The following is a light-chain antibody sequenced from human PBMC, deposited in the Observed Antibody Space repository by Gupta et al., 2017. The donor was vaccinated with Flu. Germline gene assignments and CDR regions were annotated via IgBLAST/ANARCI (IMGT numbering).Light chain of an antibody. CDR1: QKVSSSY. Sequence: GPRVFAPGEIANLSCGASQKVSSSYLAWYQQKPGQAPRLLIYGASSRATGIPDRFSGSGSGTDFTLTISRLEPEDFAVYYCQQYGSSAKTFGQGTKLEIK. J-gene: IGKJ2*01. V-gene: IGKV3-20*01. CDR3: QQYGSSAKT. CDR2: GAS.